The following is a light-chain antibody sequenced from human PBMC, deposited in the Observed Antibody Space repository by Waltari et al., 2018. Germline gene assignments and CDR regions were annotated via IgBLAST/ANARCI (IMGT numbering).Light chain of an antibody. CDR3: QNHERLPAT. J-gene: IGKJ1*01. CDR1: QNIGTC. Sequence: LTQSPGTLSLSPGERATLSCRASQNIGTCLVWYQQKPGQPPRLLMYAASRRATGVPDRFSGSGSGTDFSLTISRLEPEDFAVYYCQNHERLPATFGQGTRVEIK. CDR2: AAS. V-gene: IGKV3-20*01.